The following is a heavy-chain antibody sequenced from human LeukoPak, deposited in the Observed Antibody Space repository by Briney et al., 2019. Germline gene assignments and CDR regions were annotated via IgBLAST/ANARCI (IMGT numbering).Heavy chain of an antibody. D-gene: IGHD2-15*01. CDR2: INSDGSTT. Sequence: GGSLRLSCAASGFTFSTYWMHWVRQVPGKGLVWVSRINSDGSTTDYADSVKGRFTISRDNAKNTLYLQMNSLRAEDTAVYYCAREDGAFDIWGQGTMVTVSS. CDR1: GFTFSTYW. J-gene: IGHJ3*02. CDR3: AREDGAFDI. V-gene: IGHV3-74*01.